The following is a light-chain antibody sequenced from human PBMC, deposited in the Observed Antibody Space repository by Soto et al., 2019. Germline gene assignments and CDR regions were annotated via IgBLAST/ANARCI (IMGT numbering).Light chain of an antibody. CDR1: QSLLHSNGYKY. J-gene: IGKJ1*01. CDR3: MQALQIPMT. Sequence: DIVMTQSPLSLPVTPGEPASISCRSSQSLLHSNGYKYLDWYLQKPGQSPQLLIYLGSNRASGVPDRFSGSGSGTDFTLKISRVEAEDVGVYYFMQALQIPMTFGPGTNVEIK. CDR2: LGS. V-gene: IGKV2-28*01.